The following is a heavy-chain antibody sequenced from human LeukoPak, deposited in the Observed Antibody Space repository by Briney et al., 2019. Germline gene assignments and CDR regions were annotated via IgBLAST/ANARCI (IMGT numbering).Heavy chain of an antibody. CDR1: GGSIRSYY. D-gene: IGHD2-8*01. V-gene: IGHV4-59*01. J-gene: IGHJ6*02. CDR3: ARDRGDLMDSYYYYGMDV. Sequence: SETLSLTCTVSGGSIRSYYWSWIRQPPGKGLEWIGYIYYSGSTNYNPSLKSRVTISVDTSKNQFSPKLSSVTAADTAVYYCARDRGDLMDSYYYYGMDVWGQGTTVTVSS. CDR2: IYYSGST.